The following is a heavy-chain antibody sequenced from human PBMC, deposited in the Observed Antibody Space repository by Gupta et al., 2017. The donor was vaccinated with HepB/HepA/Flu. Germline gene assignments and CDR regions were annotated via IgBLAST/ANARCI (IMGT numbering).Heavy chain of an antibody. D-gene: IGHD3-16*01. Sequence: QVQPVQSGAEVKKPGSSVQVSCKASGGTFSSYAISRVRQAPGQGLEWMGRIIPILGIANYAQKFQGRVTITADKSTSTAYMELSSLRSEDTAVYYCARDRGETTTKGYYYYYGMDVWGQGTTVTVSS. CDR2: IIPILGIA. CDR1: GGTFSSYA. CDR3: ARDRGETTTKGYYYYYGMDV. V-gene: IGHV1-69*04. J-gene: IGHJ6*02.